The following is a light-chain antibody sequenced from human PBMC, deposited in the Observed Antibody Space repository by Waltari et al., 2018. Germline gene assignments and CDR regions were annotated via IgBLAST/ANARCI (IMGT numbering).Light chain of an antibody. CDR1: QSVTNY. V-gene: IGKV3-11*01. J-gene: IGKJ5*01. Sequence: EIVLTQSPVILSLSPGETATLSCRASQSVTNYLAWYQQRPGPAPRLLIYHASNRATGIPARFSGSGSGTDFTLTINSLEPEDFAVYYCQQRGTWPPITFGQGTRLEIK. CDR2: HAS. CDR3: QQRGTWPPIT.